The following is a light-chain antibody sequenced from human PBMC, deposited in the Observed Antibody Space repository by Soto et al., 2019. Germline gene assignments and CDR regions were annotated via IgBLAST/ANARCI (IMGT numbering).Light chain of an antibody. CDR1: QSVSNY. Sequence: VLTQSPAILSLSPGERATLDCRASQSVSNYLAWYQQRPGQAHRLLIYDSSNRATGIPARFSASGSGTDFTLTISSLEPEDFAVYYCQQRRVWPLTFGGGTKVEIK. J-gene: IGKJ4*01. CDR3: QQRRVWPLT. CDR2: DSS. V-gene: IGKV3-11*01.